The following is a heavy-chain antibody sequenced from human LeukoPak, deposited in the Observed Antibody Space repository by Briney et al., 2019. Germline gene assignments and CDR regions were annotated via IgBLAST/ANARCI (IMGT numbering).Heavy chain of an antibody. Sequence: PSETLSLTCTVSGYSIRSGFYWGWIRQPPGKGLEWIGTIYHSGSTYFNPSLKSRVTLSVDTSKSQFSLNLSSVTAADTAMYYCARAISIAVAGSPFDYWGQGTLVTVSS. V-gene: IGHV4-38-2*02. J-gene: IGHJ4*02. CDR2: IYHSGST. D-gene: IGHD6-19*01. CDR1: GYSIRSGFY. CDR3: ARAISIAVAGSPFDY.